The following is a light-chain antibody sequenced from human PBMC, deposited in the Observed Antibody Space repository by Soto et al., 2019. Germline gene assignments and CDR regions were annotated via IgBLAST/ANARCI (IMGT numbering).Light chain of an antibody. J-gene: IGKJ3*01. CDR2: ATS. CDR1: QAISNY. Sequence: DIQMTQSPSSLSASVGDRVTITCRSSQAISNYVAWFQQRPGKAPKSLIFATSILQSGVPSRFSGSGSGTDFTLTISSLQPEDFATYYCQQCSTYPLTFGPGTTVEIK. V-gene: IGKV1-16*01. CDR3: QQCSTYPLT.